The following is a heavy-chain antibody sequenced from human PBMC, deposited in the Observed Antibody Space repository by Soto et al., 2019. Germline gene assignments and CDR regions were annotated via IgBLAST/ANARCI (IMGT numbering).Heavy chain of an antibody. CDR1: GFTFSDYY. J-gene: IGHJ3*02. CDR2: ISSSGSTI. V-gene: IGHV3-11*01. D-gene: IGHD3-22*01. Sequence: GGSLRLSCAASGFTFSDYYMSWIRQAPGKGLEWVSYISSSGSTIYYADSVKGRFTISRDNAKNSLYLQMNSLRAEDTAVYYCARRLTYYYDSSGYYYPGIGAFDIWGQGTMVTVS. CDR3: ARRLTYYYDSSGYYYPGIGAFDI.